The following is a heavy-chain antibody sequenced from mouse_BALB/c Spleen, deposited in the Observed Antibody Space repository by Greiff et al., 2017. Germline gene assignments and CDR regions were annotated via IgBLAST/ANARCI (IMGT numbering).Heavy chain of an antibody. CDR3: ARSGYYGYVAWFAY. J-gene: IGHJ3*01. D-gene: IGHD2-2*01. CDR2: ISYSGST. V-gene: IGHV3-2*02. Sequence: EVQLQESGPGLVKPSQSLSLTCTVTGYSITSDYAWNWIRQFPGNKLEWMGYISYSGSTSYNPSLKSRISITRDTSKNQFFLQLNSVTTEDTATYYCARSGYYGYVAWFAYWGQGTLVTVSA. CDR1: GYSITSDYA.